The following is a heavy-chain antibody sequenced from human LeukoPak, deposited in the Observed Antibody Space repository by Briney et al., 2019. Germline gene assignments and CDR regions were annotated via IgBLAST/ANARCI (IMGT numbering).Heavy chain of an antibody. CDR1: GFTFSSYR. V-gene: IGHV3-48*01. J-gene: IGHJ4*02. Sequence: PGGSLRLSCAASGFTFSSYRMNWVRQAPGKGLEWVSYISSSSSTIYYADSVKGRFTISRDNAKNSLYLQMNSLRAEDTAVYYCAKASLNSGSQNFDYWGQGTLVTVSS. D-gene: IGHD1-26*01. CDR3: AKASLNSGSQNFDY. CDR2: ISSSSSTI.